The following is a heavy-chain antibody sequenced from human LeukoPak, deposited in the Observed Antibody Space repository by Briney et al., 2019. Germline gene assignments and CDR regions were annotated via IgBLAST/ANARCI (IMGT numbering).Heavy chain of an antibody. CDR1: GFTFSSYA. CDR3: AKDLIGSGSYGRSSY. CDR2: ISGSGGST. Sequence: PGGSLRLSCAASGFTFSSYAMSWVRQAPGKGLEWVSAISGSGGSTYYADSVKGRFTISRDNSKNTLYLQINSLRAEDTAVYYCAKDLIGSGSYGRSSYWGQGTLVTVSS. D-gene: IGHD3-10*01. J-gene: IGHJ4*02. V-gene: IGHV3-23*01.